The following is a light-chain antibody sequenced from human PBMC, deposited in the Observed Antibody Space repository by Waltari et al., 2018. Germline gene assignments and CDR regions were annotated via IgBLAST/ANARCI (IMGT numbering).Light chain of an antibody. Sequence: QAALTQPPSMSGSPGQSVAISCTGTSSDIGGYDHISWYQQHPGKAPKLMLSAVSQRPSVFSDRFSCSKSGNTASLTISGLRAEDEADYYCCSYAGANTWIFGGGTRLTVL. CDR1: SSDIGGYDH. CDR3: CSYAGANTWI. V-gene: IGLV2-11*01. J-gene: IGLJ2*01. CDR2: AVS.